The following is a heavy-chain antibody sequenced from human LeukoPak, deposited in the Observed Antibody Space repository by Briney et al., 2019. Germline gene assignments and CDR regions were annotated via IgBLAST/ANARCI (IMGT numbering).Heavy chain of an antibody. CDR3: ARGGTCSSTSCYRHWPYYYYMDV. CDR1: GGSFSGYY. CDR2: INHSGST. D-gene: IGHD2-2*01. Sequence: SETLSLTCAVYGGSFSGYYWSWIRQPPGKGLEWIGEINHSGSTNYNPSLKSRVTISVDTSKNQFSLKLSSVTAADTAVYYCARGGTCSSTSCYRHWPYYYYMDVWGQGTTVTVSS. J-gene: IGHJ6*03. V-gene: IGHV4-34*01.